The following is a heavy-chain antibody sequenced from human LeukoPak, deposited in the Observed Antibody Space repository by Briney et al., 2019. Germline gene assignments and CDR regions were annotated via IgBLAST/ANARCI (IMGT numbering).Heavy chain of an antibody. D-gene: IGHD6-13*01. Sequence: GGSLRLSCAASGFTFSSYAMHWVRQAPGKGLEWVAVISYDGSNKYYADSVKGRFTISRDNSKNTLYLQMNSLRAEDTAVYYCARDLTDSTWYLVYWGQGTLVTVSS. CDR1: GFTFSSYA. CDR3: ARDLTDSTWYLVY. V-gene: IGHV3-30-3*01. CDR2: ISYDGSNK. J-gene: IGHJ4*02.